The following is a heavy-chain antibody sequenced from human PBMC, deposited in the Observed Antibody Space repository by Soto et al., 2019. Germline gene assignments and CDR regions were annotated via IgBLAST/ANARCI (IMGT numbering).Heavy chain of an antibody. CDR2: IYPGDSDT. D-gene: IGHD1-26*01. CDR3: ARQRDSGSYHDAFDI. CDR1: GYSFTSYW. V-gene: IGHV5-51*01. J-gene: IGHJ3*02. Sequence: GESLKISCKGSGYSFTSYWIGWVRQMPGKGLEWMGIIYPGDSDTRYSPSFQGQVTISADKPISTAYLQWSSLKASDTAMYYCARQRDSGSYHDAFDIWGQGTMVTVSS.